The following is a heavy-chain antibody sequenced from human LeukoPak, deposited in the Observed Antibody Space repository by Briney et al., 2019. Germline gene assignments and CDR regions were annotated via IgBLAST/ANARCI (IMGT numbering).Heavy chain of an antibody. Sequence: PGGSLRLSCAASGLTFSSYGMHWVRQAPGKGLEWVAVIWYDGSNKYYADSVKGRFTISRDNSKNTLYLQMNSLRAEDTAVYYCARALIAANWFDPWGQGTLVTVSS. CDR1: GLTFSSYG. V-gene: IGHV3-33*01. CDR3: ARALIAANWFDP. J-gene: IGHJ5*02. CDR2: IWYDGSNK. D-gene: IGHD2-15*01.